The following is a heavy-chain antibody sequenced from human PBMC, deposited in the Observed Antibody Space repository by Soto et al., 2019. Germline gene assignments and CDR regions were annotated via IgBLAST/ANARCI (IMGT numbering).Heavy chain of an antibody. CDR1: GGAFSGYH. CDR3: ARGGPHLLWFGELLQKPPYFDY. V-gene: IGHV4-59*01. Sequence: SETLSLTCGVYGGAFSGYHWSWIRQAPGKGLEWIGYIYYSGSTNYNPSLKGRVTISVDTSKNQFSLKLSSVTAADTAVYYCARGGPHLLWFGELLQKPPYFDYWGQGTLVTVSS. CDR2: IYYSGST. D-gene: IGHD3-10*01. J-gene: IGHJ4*02.